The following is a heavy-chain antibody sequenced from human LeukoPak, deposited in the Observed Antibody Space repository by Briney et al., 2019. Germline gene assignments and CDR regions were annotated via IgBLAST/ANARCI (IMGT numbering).Heavy chain of an antibody. Sequence: GGSLRLSCAASGFTFSSYAMSWVRQAPGKGLEWVSAISGSGGSTYYADSVKGRFTISRDNSKNTLYPQMNSLRAEDTAVYYCAKFWRYSSASYYFDYWGQGTLVTVSS. J-gene: IGHJ4*02. D-gene: IGHD6-19*01. CDR2: ISGSGGST. CDR1: GFTFSSYA. CDR3: AKFWRYSSASYYFDY. V-gene: IGHV3-23*01.